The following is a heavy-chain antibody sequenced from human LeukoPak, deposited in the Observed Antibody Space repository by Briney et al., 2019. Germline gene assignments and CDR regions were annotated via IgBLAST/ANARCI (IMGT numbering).Heavy chain of an antibody. Sequence: GGSLRLSCAASGFTFTSYGMHWVRQAPGKGLEWVAVISYDGSNKYYADSVKGRFTISRDNSKNTLYLQMNSLRAEDTAVYYCAKDERFGELYYYFDYWGQGTLVTVSS. CDR3: AKDERFGELYYYFDY. D-gene: IGHD3-10*01. CDR2: ISYDGSNK. CDR1: GFTFTSYG. J-gene: IGHJ4*02. V-gene: IGHV3-30*18.